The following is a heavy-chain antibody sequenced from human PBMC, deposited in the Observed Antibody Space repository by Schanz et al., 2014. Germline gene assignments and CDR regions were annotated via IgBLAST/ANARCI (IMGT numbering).Heavy chain of an antibody. CDR2: IYSGGDT. CDR3: ARKTDSSGTGDY. V-gene: IGHV3-66*01. CDR1: GFTFSSYT. J-gene: IGHJ4*02. D-gene: IGHD6-19*01. Sequence: EVQLVESGGGLVQPGGSLRLSCAASGFTFSSYTMHWVRQAPGKGLEWVSLIYSGGDTNYAGSVKGRFTISRDGSKNTLYLQMNSLRAEDTAVYYCARKTDSSGTGDYWGQGTLVTVSS.